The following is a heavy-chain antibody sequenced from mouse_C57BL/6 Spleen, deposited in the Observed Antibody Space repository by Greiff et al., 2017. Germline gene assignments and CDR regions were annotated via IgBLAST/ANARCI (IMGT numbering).Heavy chain of an antibody. D-gene: IGHD1-1*01. Sequence: EVKLVESGGGLVKPGGSLKLSCAASGFTFSDYGMHWVRQAPEKGLEWVAYISSGSSTIYYADTVKGRFTISRDNAKNTLFLQMTSLRSEDTAMYYCARPGATVVAFDDWGQGTTLTVSS. V-gene: IGHV5-17*01. J-gene: IGHJ2*01. CDR3: ARPGATVVAFDD. CDR2: ISSGSSTI. CDR1: GFTFSDYG.